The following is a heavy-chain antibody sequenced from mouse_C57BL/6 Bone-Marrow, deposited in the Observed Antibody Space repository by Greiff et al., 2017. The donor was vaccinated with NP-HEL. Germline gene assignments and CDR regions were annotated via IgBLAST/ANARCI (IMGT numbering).Heavy chain of an antibody. D-gene: IGHD1-1*01. CDR1: GFTFSNYW. CDR2: IRLKSDNYAT. V-gene: IGHV6-3*01. Sequence: VQLKESGGGLVQPGGSMKLSCVASGFTFSNYWMNWVRQSPEKGLEWVAQIRLKSDNYATHYAESVKGRFTISRDDSKSSVYLQMNNLRAEDTGIYYCTDYGSSYAMDYWGQGTSVTVSS. CDR3: TDYGSSYAMDY. J-gene: IGHJ4*01.